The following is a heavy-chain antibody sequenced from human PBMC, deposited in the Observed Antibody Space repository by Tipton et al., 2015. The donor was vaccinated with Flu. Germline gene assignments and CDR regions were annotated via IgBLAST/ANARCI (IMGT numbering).Heavy chain of an antibody. Sequence: GLVEPSETLSLTCDVSGYFISSGYYWGWIRQPPGKGLEWIGSIFHSGDTLYNPSLKRRVTVSVDTLKNQFSLKVTSVTAADTALYYCTRHANYGSGSPYYFDHWGEGSLVTVSS. V-gene: IGHV4-38-2*01. D-gene: IGHD3-10*01. CDR2: IFHSGDT. CDR3: TRHANYGSGSPYYFDH. CDR1: GYFISSGYY. J-gene: IGHJ4*02.